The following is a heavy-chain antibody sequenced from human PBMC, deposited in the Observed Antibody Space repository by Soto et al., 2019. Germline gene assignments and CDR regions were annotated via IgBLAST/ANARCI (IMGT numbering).Heavy chain of an antibody. CDR3: ARMETFGSLNWFDP. V-gene: IGHV1-8*01. D-gene: IGHD3-16*01. J-gene: IGHJ5*02. Sequence: GXSVKVSCKASACSFTNNDFSWVRQATGQGLEWMGWMNSGSGDTGYAQKFQGRVTMTRDISIATAYMELSSLRSEDTAIYYCARMETFGSLNWFDPWGQGTLVTCSS. CDR2: MNSGSGDT. CDR1: ACSFTNND.